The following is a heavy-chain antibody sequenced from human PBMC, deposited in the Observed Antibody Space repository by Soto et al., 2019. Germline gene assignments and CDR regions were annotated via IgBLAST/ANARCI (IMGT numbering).Heavy chain of an antibody. CDR2: ISAYNGNT. CDR1: GYTFTSYG. CDR3: ASGWFGEFVYQFDY. Sequence: QVQLVQSGAEVKKPGASVKVSCKPSGYTFTSYGITWVRQAPVQGLEWMGWISAYNGNTNDAQKFQGRVTMTTDTSTSTAYMELRSLGSDDTAVYYCASGWFGEFVYQFDYWGQGTLVTVSS. J-gene: IGHJ4*02. D-gene: IGHD3-10*01. V-gene: IGHV1-18*01.